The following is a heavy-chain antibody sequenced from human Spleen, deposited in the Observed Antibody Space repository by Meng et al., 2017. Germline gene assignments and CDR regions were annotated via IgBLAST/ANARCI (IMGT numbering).Heavy chain of an antibody. J-gene: IGHJ2*01. V-gene: IGHV4-39*07. D-gene: IGHD6-19*01. CDR1: GGSISSSSHY. Sequence: SETLSLTCIVSGGSISSSSHYWGWIRQPPGTGLEWIASIDYSGSTFYNPSLKSRVTISVDTSKNQFSLKLSSVTAADTAVYYCAREGYSSGWSNPYWYFDLWGRGTLVTVSS. CDR2: IDYSGST. CDR3: AREGYSSGWSNPYWYFDL.